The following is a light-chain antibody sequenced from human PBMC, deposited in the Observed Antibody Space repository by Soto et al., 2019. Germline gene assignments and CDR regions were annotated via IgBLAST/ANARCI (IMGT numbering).Light chain of an antibody. CDR3: QQRSIWPPA. V-gene: IGKV3-11*01. CDR2: DSS. J-gene: IGKJ4*01. CDR1: QSVGTY. Sequence: EIVMTQSPATVSLSPGERATLSCRASQSVGTYLAWYQQKPGQAPRLLIYDSSKRATDIPARFSGSGSGTDFTLTISSLEPEDFAVYYCQQRSIWPPAFGGGTKVEIK.